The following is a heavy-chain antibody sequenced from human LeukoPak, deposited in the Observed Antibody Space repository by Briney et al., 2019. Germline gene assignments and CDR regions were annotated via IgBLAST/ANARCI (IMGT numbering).Heavy chain of an antibody. J-gene: IGHJ5*02. CDR2: IYHSGSA. D-gene: IGHD2-2*01. V-gene: IGHV4-4*02. CDR1: GGSISSDNW. Sequence: SETLSLTCAVSGGSISSDNWWSWVRQPPGKGLEWIGEIYHSGSANYNPSLKSRVTISVDKSKNQFSLKLSSVTAADTAVYYCARARTGYCSSTSCYGGGWFDPWGQGTLVTVSS. CDR3: ARARTGYCSSTSCYGGGWFDP.